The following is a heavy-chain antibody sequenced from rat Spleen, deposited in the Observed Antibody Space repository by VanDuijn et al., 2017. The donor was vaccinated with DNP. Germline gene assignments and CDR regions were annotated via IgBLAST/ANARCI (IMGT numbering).Heavy chain of an antibody. Sequence: QVQLKESGPGLVQPSQTLSLTCTVSGFSLTTYTVSWVRQPPGKGLEWIAAMSSGGGTYYNSALKSRLSISRDTSKSQVFLKMNRLQTEDTATYYCARDLLRWRRVFAFWGQGTLVTVFS. J-gene: IGHJ3*01. V-gene: IGHV2-6*01. D-gene: IGHD1-11*01. CDR3: ARDLLRWRRVFAF. CDR1: GFSLTTYT. CDR2: MSSGGGT.